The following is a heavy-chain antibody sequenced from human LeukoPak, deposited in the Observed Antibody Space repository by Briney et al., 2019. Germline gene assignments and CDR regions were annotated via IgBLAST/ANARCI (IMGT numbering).Heavy chain of an antibody. CDR2: ITSSGGDT. CDR3: ARDLRRSGYNWGCDH. V-gene: IGHV1-46*01. J-gene: IGHJ4*02. D-gene: IGHD5-24*01. Sequence: GASVKVSYKASGYMFTHYYMHWVRQAPGQGLEWMGMITSSGGDTSYAQKFEGRVTMTRDTSTRTVYMELSSLTSEDTAVYYCARDLRRSGYNWGCDHWGQGTLVTVSP. CDR1: GYMFTHYY.